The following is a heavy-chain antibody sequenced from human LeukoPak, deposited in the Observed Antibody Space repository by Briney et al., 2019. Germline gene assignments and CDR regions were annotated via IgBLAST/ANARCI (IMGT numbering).Heavy chain of an antibody. CDR1: GFTFSTYS. J-gene: IGHJ4*02. V-gene: IGHV3-21*01. D-gene: IGHD3-16*02. CDR2: ISDDSNHI. CDR3: ARDIDRYYFDY. Sequence: PGGSLRLSCAASGFTFSTYSGNWIRQAPGKGLEWVSSISDDSNHIFYADSVKGRFTISRDNAKNSLYLQMNSLTAEDSAVYYCARDIDRYYFDYWGQGTLVTVSS.